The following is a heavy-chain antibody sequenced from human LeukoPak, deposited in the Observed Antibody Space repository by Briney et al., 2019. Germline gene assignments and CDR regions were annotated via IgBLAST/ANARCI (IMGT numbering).Heavy chain of an antibody. CDR2: IYHSGST. V-gene: IGHV4-4*02. CDR1: GGSISSSNW. Sequence: SETLSLTCAVSGGSISSSNWWSWVRQPPGKGLEWIGEIYHSGSTNYNPSLKSRVTISVDKSKNQFSLKLSSVTAADTAVYYRARRTAGSSRGDYWGQGTLVTVSS. J-gene: IGHJ4*02. CDR3: ARRTAGSSRGDY. D-gene: IGHD6-13*01.